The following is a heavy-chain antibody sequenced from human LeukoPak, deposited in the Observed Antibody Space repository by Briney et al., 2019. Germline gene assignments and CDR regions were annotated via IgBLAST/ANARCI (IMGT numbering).Heavy chain of an antibody. J-gene: IGHJ2*01. CDR1: GGSISSSSYY. CDR3: ARGGHDSSGYPYWYFDL. D-gene: IGHD3-22*01. V-gene: IGHV4-39*07. Sequence: SETLSLTCTVSGGSISSSSYYWGWIRQPPGKGLEWIGSIYYSGSTYYNPSLKSRVTISVDTSKNQFSLKLSSVTAADTAVYYCARGGHDSSGYPYWYFDLWGRGTLVTVSS. CDR2: IYYSGST.